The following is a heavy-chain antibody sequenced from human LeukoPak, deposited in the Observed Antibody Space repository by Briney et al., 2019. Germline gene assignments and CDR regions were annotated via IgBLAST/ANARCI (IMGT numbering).Heavy chain of an antibody. J-gene: IGHJ3*02. CDR3: ARGAYGPESFYNPNAFDI. V-gene: IGHV3-74*01. CDR2: IFDDESST. D-gene: IGHD3-10*01. CDR1: GFTFSDYW. Sequence: PGGSLRLSCAASGFTFSDYWMHWVRHAPGKGLVWVSRIFDDESSTSYADSVKGRFTISRDNAKKTLFLEMNSLRVEDTAVYYCARGAYGPESFYNPNAFDIWGQGTMVTVSS.